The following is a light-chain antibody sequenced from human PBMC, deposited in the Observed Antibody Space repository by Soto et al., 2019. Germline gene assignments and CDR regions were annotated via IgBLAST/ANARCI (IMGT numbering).Light chain of an antibody. CDR2: EGN. V-gene: IGLV6-57*02. Sequence: NFMLTQPHSVSESPGKTVTISCTGSSGSIASNYVQWYQQRPGSAPASVIYEGNQRRSGVPDRFSGSKSGKTASLTIFGLQAEDEADYYCSSYTTSTTQVFGGGTKVTVL. CDR1: SGSIASNY. CDR3: SSYTTSTTQV. J-gene: IGLJ2*01.